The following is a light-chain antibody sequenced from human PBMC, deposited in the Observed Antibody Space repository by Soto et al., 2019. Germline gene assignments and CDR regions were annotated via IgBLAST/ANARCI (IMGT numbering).Light chain of an antibody. J-gene: IGKJ2*01. CDR3: HQYATSPYT. CDR1: QYVSATY. CDR2: GAS. V-gene: IGKV3-20*01. Sequence: EIVLTQSPGTLSLSPGERATLSCRASQYVSATYLSWLRQRPGQAPRLLVFGASTRATGIPERFSGSGSGTDFTLTVSSLEPEDFAVYYCHQYATSPYTFGQGAKLEI.